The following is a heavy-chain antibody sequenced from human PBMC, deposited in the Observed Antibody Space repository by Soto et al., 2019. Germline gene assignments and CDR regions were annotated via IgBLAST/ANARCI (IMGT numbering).Heavy chain of an antibody. CDR3: AKAGRLVINWFDP. CDR1: GFTFSSYA. Sequence: QTGGSLRLSCAASGFTFSSYAMSWARQAPGRGLEWVSCITGSGGDTYYADSVKGRFTISRDNSKDTLFLQMNSLRAEDTAVYYCAKAGRLVINWFDPWGQGTLVTVSS. J-gene: IGHJ5*02. V-gene: IGHV3-23*01. CDR2: ITGSGGDT. D-gene: IGHD2-21*01.